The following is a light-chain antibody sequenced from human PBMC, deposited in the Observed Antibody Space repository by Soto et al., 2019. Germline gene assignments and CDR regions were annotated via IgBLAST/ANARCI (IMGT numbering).Light chain of an antibody. Sequence: EIVLTQSPGTLSLSPGERATLSCRASQSVSSNYLAWYQQKPGQAPRLLIYGAFSRATCIPDRFSGSGSGTDFTLTISRLEPEDFAVYYCQHYGRSAYTFGQGNTLEIK. J-gene: IGKJ2*01. CDR3: QHYGRSAYT. CDR1: QSVSSNY. CDR2: GAF. V-gene: IGKV3-20*01.